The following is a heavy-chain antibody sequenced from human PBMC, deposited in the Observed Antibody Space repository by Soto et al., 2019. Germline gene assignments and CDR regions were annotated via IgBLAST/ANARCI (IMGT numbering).Heavy chain of an antibody. V-gene: IGHV3-15*01. D-gene: IGHD3-9*01. Sequence: GGSLRLSCAASGFTFSNAWMSWVRQAPGKGLEWVGRIKSKTDGGTTDYAAPVKGRFTISRDDSRNTLYLQMNSLKTEDTAVYYCTTDWDGSYDILTGYYTGGVYYYYMDVWGKGTTVTVSS. CDR1: GFTFSNAW. CDR3: TTDWDGSYDILTGYYTGGVYYYYMDV. CDR2: IKSKTDGGTT. J-gene: IGHJ6*03.